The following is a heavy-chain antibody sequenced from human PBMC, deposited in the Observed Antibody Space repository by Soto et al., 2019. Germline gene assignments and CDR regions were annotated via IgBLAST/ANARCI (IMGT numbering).Heavy chain of an antibody. J-gene: IGHJ4*02. CDR2: IDPSDSYT. Sequence: GESLKISCKGSGYSFTSYWISWVRQMPGKGLEWMGRIDPSDSYTNYSPSFQGHGTISADKSISTAYLQWSSLKASDTAMYYCARLKPYYYDSSGYYTYWGQGTLVTVSS. D-gene: IGHD3-22*01. V-gene: IGHV5-10-1*01. CDR1: GYSFTSYW. CDR3: ARLKPYYYDSSGYYTY.